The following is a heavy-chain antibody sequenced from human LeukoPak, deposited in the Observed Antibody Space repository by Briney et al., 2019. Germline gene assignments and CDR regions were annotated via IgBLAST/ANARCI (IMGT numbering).Heavy chain of an antibody. CDR2: INHSGYT. Sequence: SETLSLTCAVYGESSFSNYYWSWIRLTPGGALEWIGEINHSGYTNYNPSLKSRVTLSIDTSKNQFSLRLNSVTAADTAVYYCSRQVVGNDYWGQGTLVTVSS. J-gene: IGHJ4*02. CDR1: GESSFSNYY. D-gene: IGHD3-22*01. V-gene: IGHV4-34*01. CDR3: SRQVVGNDY.